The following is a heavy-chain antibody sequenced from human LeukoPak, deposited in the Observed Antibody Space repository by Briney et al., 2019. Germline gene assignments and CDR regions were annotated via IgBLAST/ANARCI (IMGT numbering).Heavy chain of an antibody. CDR3: ARGNWGYSYGY. D-gene: IGHD5-18*01. V-gene: IGHV3-48*01. CDR2: ISSSSTTI. CDR1: GFTFSNYN. J-gene: IGHJ4*02. Sequence: GGSLRLSCAASGFTFSNYNMNWVRQAPGKGLEWVSYISSSSTTIYYADSVKGRFTISRDNAENSLYLQMNSLRAEDTAVYYCARGNWGYSYGYWGQGTLVTVSS.